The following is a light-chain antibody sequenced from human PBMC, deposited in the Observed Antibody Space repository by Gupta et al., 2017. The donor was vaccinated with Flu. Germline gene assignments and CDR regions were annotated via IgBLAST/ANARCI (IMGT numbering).Light chain of an antibody. V-gene: IGLV1-44*01. CDR3: AAWDDSLSGWM. CDR2: DNN. CDR1: SANIGSNT. Sequence: QSVLTQPPSASGTAVQSVTISCSGSSANIGSNTLNWYQQLPGTAPKLLIYDNNQRPSGVPDRFSGSKSGTSASLAISGLQSEDEADYYCAAWDDSLSGWMFGGGTKVTVL. J-gene: IGLJ3*02.